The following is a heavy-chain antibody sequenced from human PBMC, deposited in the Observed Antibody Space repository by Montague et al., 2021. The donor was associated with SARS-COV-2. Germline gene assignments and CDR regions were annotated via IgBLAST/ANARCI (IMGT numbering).Heavy chain of an antibody. V-gene: IGHV4-59*01. J-gene: IGHJ4*02. CDR2: IYYSRST. Sequence: SETRSLTCTVSGGSISSYYWSWIRQPPGKGLEWIGYIYYSRSTNYNPSLKSRVTISVDTSKNQFSLKLSSVTAADTAVYYCARGGGYSDYDHDYWGQGTLVTVSS. D-gene: IGHD5-12*01. CDR3: ARGGGYSDYDHDY. CDR1: GGSISSYY.